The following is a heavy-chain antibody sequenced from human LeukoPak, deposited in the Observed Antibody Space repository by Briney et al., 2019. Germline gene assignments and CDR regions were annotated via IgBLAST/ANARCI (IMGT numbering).Heavy chain of an antibody. D-gene: IGHD4-17*01. V-gene: IGHV3-48*01. Sequence: TGGSLRLSCAASGFTFSSYRMNWVSQAPGKGLEWVSYISSSSRTIYYADSVKGRFTISRDNAKNSLYLQMNSLRAEDTAVYYCAKADYGDYYYYYGMDVWGQGTTVTVSS. J-gene: IGHJ6*02. CDR3: AKADYGDYYYYYGMDV. CDR2: ISSSSRTI. CDR1: GFTFSSYR.